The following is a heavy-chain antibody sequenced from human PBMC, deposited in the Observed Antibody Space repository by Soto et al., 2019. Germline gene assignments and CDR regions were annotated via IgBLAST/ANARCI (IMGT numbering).Heavy chain of an antibody. CDR2: ISAYNGNT. D-gene: IGHD3-3*01. V-gene: IGHV1-18*04. CDR3: ARVGYYDFWSGEAHYYYGMDV. CDR1: GYTFTSYG. J-gene: IGHJ6*02. Sequence: GXSVKVSCKASGYTFTSYGISWVRQAPGQGLEWMGWISAYNGNTNYAQKLQGRVTMTTDTSTSTAYMELRSLRSDDTAVYYCARVGYYDFWSGEAHYYYGMDVWGQGTTVTVSS.